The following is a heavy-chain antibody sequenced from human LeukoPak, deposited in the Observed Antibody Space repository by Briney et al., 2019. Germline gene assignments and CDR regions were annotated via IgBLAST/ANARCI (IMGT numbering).Heavy chain of an antibody. CDR2: ISGNGGST. Sequence: GESLRLSCAASGFTFSSSAMHWVRQAPGKGLEFVSGISGNGGSTDYGNSVKGRFTISRDSSKNTPFLQMGSLRTEDMAVYYCARGSSSWYGYFDNWGQGTLVTVSS. J-gene: IGHJ4*02. CDR3: ARGSSSWYGYFDN. CDR1: GFTFSSSA. V-gene: IGHV3-64*01. D-gene: IGHD6-13*01.